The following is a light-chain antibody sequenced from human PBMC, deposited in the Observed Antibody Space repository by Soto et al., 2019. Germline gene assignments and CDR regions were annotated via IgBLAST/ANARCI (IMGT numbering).Light chain of an antibody. CDR3: MQALQTYT. CDR1: QSLLHSNGYNY. J-gene: IGKJ2*01. Sequence: DIVMTQSPLSLPVTPGEPASISCRSSQSLLHSNGYNYLDWYLQKPGQSPQLLIYLGSNRASGVPDRFSGSGSGTDFTLKISRVEAEDVGLYYCMQALQTYTFGQGTK. V-gene: IGKV2-28*01. CDR2: LGS.